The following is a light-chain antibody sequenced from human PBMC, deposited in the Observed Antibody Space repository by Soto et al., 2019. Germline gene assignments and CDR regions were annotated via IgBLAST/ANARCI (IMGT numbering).Light chain of an antibody. CDR2: EVS. J-gene: IGLJ2*01. CDR3: SSYADSIVL. V-gene: IGLV2-8*01. Sequence: QSVLTQPPSASGSPGQSVTISCTGTSSDVGGYNYVSWYQQHPGIAPKLMISEVSKRPSGVPDRFSGSKSGNTASLTVSGLQAEDEADYYCSSYADSIVLFGGGTKLTVL. CDR1: SSDVGGYNY.